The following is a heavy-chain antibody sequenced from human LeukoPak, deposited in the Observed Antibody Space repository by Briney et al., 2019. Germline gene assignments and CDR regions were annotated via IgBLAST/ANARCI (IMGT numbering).Heavy chain of an antibody. CDR1: GGSISSYY. CDR3: ARGLGYSSSSSEAGFDP. V-gene: IGHV4-59*01. CDR2: NFHSVTT. D-gene: IGHD6-6*01. J-gene: IGHJ5*02. Sequence: SETLSLTCTVSGGSISSYYWSWIRQPPGKGLEWIGYNFHSVTTNYNPSLQSRVFISVDTSKNQFSLDLTSVTAADTAVYYCARGLGYSSSSSEAGFDPWGQGTLVTVSS.